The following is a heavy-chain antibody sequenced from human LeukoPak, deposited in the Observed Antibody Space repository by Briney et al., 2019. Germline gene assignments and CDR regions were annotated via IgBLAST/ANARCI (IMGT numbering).Heavy chain of an antibody. CDR2: IYTSGST. J-gene: IGHJ3*02. CDR1: GGSISSYY. CDR3: ARDVFDFWSGSNAFDI. V-gene: IGHV4-4*07. D-gene: IGHD3-3*01. Sequence: PSETLSLTCTVSGGSISSYYWSWIRQPAGKGLEWIGRIYTSGSTNYNPSLKSRVTMSVDTSKNQFSLKLSSVTAADTAVYYCARDVFDFWSGSNAFDIWGQGTMVTVS.